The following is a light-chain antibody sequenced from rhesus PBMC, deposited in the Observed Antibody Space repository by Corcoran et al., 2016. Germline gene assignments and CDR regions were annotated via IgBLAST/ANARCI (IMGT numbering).Light chain of an antibody. Sequence: EIVLTQSPATLALSPGERATLSCRASPSVGNYLAWYQQKPGKAPRLLIYGASSRATGIPDRFRGSGYGTDFTLTISSLETEDGGVYYCKQETNGTTFGGGTKVEIK. CDR2: GAS. V-gene: IGKV3-24*04. CDR3: KQETNGTT. J-gene: IGKJ4*01. CDR1: PSVGNY.